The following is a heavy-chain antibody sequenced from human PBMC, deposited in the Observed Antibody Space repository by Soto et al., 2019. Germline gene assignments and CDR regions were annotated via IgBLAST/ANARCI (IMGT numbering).Heavy chain of an antibody. Sequence: GGSLRLSCAASGFTFSSYWMHWVRQAPGKGLVWVSRINSDGSSTSYADSVKGRFTISRDNAKNTLYLQMNSLRAEDTAVYYCVRDGSRGSSGWFGNYYYYGMEVWGQGTTVTVSS. CDR3: VRDGSRGSSGWFGNYYYYGMEV. CDR2: INSDGSST. J-gene: IGHJ6*02. D-gene: IGHD6-19*01. CDR1: GFTFSSYW. V-gene: IGHV3-74*01.